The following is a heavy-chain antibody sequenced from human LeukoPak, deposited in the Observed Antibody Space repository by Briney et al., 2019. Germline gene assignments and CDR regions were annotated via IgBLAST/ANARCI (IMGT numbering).Heavy chain of an antibody. D-gene: IGHD1-26*01. CDR3: ARPQYSGSYHHDAFDI. V-gene: IGHV1-2*06. J-gene: IGHJ3*02. CDR1: GYTFTNYY. Sequence: ASVKVSCKTSGYTFTNYYIHWVRQAPGQGLEWMGRIDPNTGGTKSAKNFQGRVTMTRDTSISTAYMALSGLRSDDTAVYYCARPQYSGSYHHDAFDIWGQGTMVTVSS. CDR2: IDPNTGGT.